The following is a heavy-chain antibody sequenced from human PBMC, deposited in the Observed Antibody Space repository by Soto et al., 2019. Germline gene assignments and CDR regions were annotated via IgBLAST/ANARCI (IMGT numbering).Heavy chain of an antibody. CDR2: IYSGGGT. J-gene: IGHJ4*02. CDR3: ATRLTTAPY. Sequence: EVRLVQSGGGLVQPGGSLRLSCAASLFIVSDNYMSWVRQAHGKGLEWVSLIYSGGGTDYAESVKGRFTISRDNSKNTLYLQMNSRKAEDTGIYYCATRLTTAPYWGQGAVVTVSS. D-gene: IGHD4-17*01. V-gene: IGHV3-66*01. CDR1: LFIVSDNY.